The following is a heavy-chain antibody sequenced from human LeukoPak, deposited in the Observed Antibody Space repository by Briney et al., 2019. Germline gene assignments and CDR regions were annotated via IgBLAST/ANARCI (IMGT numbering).Heavy chain of an antibody. CDR3: ARDLRFLEWSYFDY. D-gene: IGHD3-3*01. Sequence: SETLSLTCTVSGGSISSYYWSCMRQPAGGGVECIGRIYTSGSTNYNPPLKSRVTMPVDTSMNQFSLKLSSVTAADTAVYNCARDLRFLEWSYFDYWGQGTLVTVCS. CDR2: IYTSGST. V-gene: IGHV4-4*07. J-gene: IGHJ4*02. CDR1: GGSISSYY.